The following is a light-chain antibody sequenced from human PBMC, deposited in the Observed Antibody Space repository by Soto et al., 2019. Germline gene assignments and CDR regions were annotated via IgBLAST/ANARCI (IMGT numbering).Light chain of an antibody. CDR3: QHIYSIPIT. CDR1: QTISSD. V-gene: IGKV1-39*01. Sequence: DIQMTQSPSSLCASVGDRVTITCRASQTISSDLNWYQQKPGKAPKLLIYGASSLQSGVPSRFSGRGSGTDFTLTISSLQPEDFATYYCQHIYSIPITFGQGTRLENK. CDR2: GAS. J-gene: IGKJ5*01.